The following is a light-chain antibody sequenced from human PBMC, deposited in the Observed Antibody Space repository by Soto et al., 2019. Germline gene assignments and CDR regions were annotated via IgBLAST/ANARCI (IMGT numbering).Light chain of an antibody. Sequence: EIVLTQSPDTLSLSPGERATLSCRASQSVRSSLAWYQQKPGQAPRLHIYDASNRATGIPARFSGSGSGTDFTLTISSQEPEDFAVYYCQQRSNWPPEVTFGPGTKVDIK. CDR2: DAS. CDR3: QQRSNWPPEVT. J-gene: IGKJ3*01. CDR1: QSVRSS. V-gene: IGKV3-11*01.